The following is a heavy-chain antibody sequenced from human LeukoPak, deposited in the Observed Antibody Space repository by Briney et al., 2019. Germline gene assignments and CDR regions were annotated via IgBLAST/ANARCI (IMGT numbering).Heavy chain of an antibody. CDR1: GGTFSNYG. Sequence: ASVKVSCKASGGTFSNYGIIWVRQAPGQGLEWMGGIIPIFGKANYAQKLQGRVTMTTDTSTSTAYMELRSLRSDDTAVYYCARDWDYYDSSDYWGQGTLVTVSS. D-gene: IGHD3-22*01. CDR3: ARDWDYYDSSDY. J-gene: IGHJ4*02. CDR2: IIPIFGKA. V-gene: IGHV1-69*05.